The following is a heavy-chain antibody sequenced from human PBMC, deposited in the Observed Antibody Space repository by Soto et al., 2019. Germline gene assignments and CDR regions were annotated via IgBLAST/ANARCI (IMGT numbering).Heavy chain of an antibody. CDR3: ARGYCSSTSCYLEADTAPGAFDI. Sequence: QVQLVQSGAEVKKPGSSVKVSCKASGGTFSSYAISWVRQAPGQGLEWMGGIIPIFGTANYAQKFQGRVTITADESTSTAYMELSSLRSEDTAVYYCARGYCSSTSCYLEADTAPGAFDIWGQGTMVTVSS. D-gene: IGHD2-2*01. J-gene: IGHJ3*02. V-gene: IGHV1-69*01. CDR2: IIPIFGTA. CDR1: GGTFSSYA.